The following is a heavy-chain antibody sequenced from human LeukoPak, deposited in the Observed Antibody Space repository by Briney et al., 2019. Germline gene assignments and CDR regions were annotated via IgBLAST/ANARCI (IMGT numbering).Heavy chain of an antibody. CDR2: INANSGDT. CDR1: GYTFTGYY. V-gene: IGHV1-2*02. J-gene: IGHJ6*03. Sequence: ASVKVSCKASGYTFTGYYMHWVRQAPGQGLEWVGWINANSGDTNYAQKFQGRVTMTRDTSISTAYMELSSLRSEDTAVHYCARVRSAAYYYYYMDVWGKGTTVTISS. D-gene: IGHD4-17*01. CDR3: ARVRSAAYYYYYMDV.